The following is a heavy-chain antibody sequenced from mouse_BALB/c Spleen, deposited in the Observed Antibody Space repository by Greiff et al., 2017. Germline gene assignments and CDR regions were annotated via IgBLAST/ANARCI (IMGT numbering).Heavy chain of an antibody. CDR2: ISTYYGDA. J-gene: IGHJ3*01. D-gene: IGHD1-1*01. Sequence: QVQLQQSGAELVRPGVSVKISCKGSGYTFTDYAMHWVKQSHAKSLEWIGVISTYYGDASYNQKFKGKATMTVDKSSSTAYMELARLTSEDSAIYYCARDGIYYGPWFAYWGQGTLVTVSA. CDR3: ARDGIYYGPWFAY. CDR1: GYTFTDYA. V-gene: IGHV1S137*01.